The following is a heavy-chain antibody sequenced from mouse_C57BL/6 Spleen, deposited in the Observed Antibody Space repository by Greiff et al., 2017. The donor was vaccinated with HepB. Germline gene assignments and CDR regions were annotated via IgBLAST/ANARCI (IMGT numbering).Heavy chain of an antibody. J-gene: IGHJ2*01. D-gene: IGHD2-4*01. V-gene: IGHV1-69*01. CDR3: ARLRVDDYDGFDY. Sequence: QVQLQQPGAELVMPGASVKLSCKASGYTFTSYWMHWVKQRPGQGLEWIGEIDPSDSYTNYNQKFKGKSTLTVDKSSSTAYMQLSSLTSEDSAVYYCARLRVDDYDGFDYWGQGTTLTVSS. CDR2: IDPSDSYT. CDR1: GYTFTSYW.